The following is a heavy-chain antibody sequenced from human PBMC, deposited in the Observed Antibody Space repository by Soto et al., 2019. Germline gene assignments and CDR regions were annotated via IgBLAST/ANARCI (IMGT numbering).Heavy chain of an antibody. CDR1: GYTFTRSG. Sequence: ASVKVSCKASGYTFTRSGTSWVRQAPGQGLEWMGWISTYNGDTNYAQILQGRVSMTTDTSTKTAYMEVRSLRSDDTAVYYCARGGYYDSSGSRNYFYYGMNVWGQGTTVTVSS. V-gene: IGHV1-18*01. CDR3: ARGGYYDSSGSRNYFYYGMNV. CDR2: ISTYNGDT. J-gene: IGHJ6*02. D-gene: IGHD3-22*01.